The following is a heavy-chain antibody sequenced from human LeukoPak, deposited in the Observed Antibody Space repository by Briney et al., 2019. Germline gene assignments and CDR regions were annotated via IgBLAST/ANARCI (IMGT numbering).Heavy chain of an antibody. Sequence: ASVKVSCKASGYTFTGYYMHWVRQAPGQGLEWMGWINPNSGGTNYAQKFQGRVTMTRDTSMSTAYMELSRLRSDDTAVYYCAKDKVLVYANVFDSWGQGTLVTVSS. CDR1: GYTFTGYY. CDR2: INPNSGGT. CDR3: AKDKVLVYANVFDS. J-gene: IGHJ4*02. D-gene: IGHD2-8*01. V-gene: IGHV1-2*02.